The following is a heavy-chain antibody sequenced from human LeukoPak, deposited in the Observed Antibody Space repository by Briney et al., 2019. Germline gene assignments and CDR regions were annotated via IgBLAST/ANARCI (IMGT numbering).Heavy chain of an antibody. CDR3: ARQTFGVLYFDS. CDR2: IYNSGST. J-gene: IGHJ4*02. Sequence: PSETLSLTCIVSGGSISRGSYYWSWIRQPAGKRLEWMGRIYNSGSTNYNPSLKSRVTISTDMSKNQISLKLSSVTAADTAVYYCARQTFGVLYFDSWGQGTLVIVSS. CDR1: GGSISRGSYY. V-gene: IGHV4-61*02. D-gene: IGHD3-10*01.